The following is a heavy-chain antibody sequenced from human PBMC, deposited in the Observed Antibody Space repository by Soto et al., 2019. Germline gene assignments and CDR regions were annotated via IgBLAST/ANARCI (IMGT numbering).Heavy chain of an antibody. CDR3: ARLNYGPSFDY. V-gene: IGHV4-59*01. CDR1: GGSISSYY. J-gene: IGHJ4*02. D-gene: IGHD4-17*01. Sequence: PXEXXXXTCTVSGGSISSYYWSWIRQPPGKGLEWIGYIYYSGSTNYNPSLKSRVTISVDTSKNQFSLKLSSVTAADTAVYYCARLNYGPSFDYWGQGTLVTVSS. CDR2: IYYSGST.